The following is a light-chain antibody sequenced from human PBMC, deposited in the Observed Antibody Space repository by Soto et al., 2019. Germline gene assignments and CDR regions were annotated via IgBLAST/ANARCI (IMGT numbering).Light chain of an antibody. Sequence: QAVLTQSPSASASPGASVKLTCTLSSGHSDYAIAWHQQQPEKGPRYLMKVTSDGSHTKGDGIPDRVSGSSSGADRYLTISSRRSDDEADYYCQAWGTGGVFGGGTKVTVL. J-gene: IGLJ3*02. CDR2: VTSDGSH. CDR3: QAWGTGGV. V-gene: IGLV4-69*01. CDR1: SGHSDYA.